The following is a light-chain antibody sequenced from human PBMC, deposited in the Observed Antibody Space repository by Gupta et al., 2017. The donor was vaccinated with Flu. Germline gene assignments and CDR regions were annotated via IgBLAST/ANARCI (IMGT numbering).Light chain of an antibody. Sequence: IACRSSRSLVYSDGETYVKWFQQRPGQSLRRLIQKVSNRDSGVPDRFSGSGSDAYFTLKSSRVEAEYVGIYYCMQGTHWPTFGGGTKVEIK. J-gene: IGKJ4*01. CDR3: MQGTHWPT. CDR1: RSLVYSDGETY. CDR2: KVS. V-gene: IGKV2-30*01.